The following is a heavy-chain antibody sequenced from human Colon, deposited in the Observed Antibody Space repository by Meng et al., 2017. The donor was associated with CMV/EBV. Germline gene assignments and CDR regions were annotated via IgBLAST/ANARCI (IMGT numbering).Heavy chain of an antibody. CDR3: AKAVAASDYYYRGMDV. CDR1: GYTFTDYY. V-gene: IGHV1-2*02. J-gene: IGHJ6*02. D-gene: IGHD6-19*01. Sequence: GSVKVSCKSSGYTFTDYYIHWVRQAPGQGLEWVGWINPYSGITNYAQKFQGRVTMTRDTSITTAYMELTRLTSDDTAKYYCAKAVAASDYYYRGMDVWGQGTTVTVSS. CDR2: INPYSGIT.